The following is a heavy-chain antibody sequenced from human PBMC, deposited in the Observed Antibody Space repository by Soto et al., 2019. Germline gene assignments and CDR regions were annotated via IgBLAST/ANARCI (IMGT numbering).Heavy chain of an antibody. CDR1: GFTFSSYA. J-gene: IGHJ4*02. V-gene: IGHV3-23*01. CDR3: ALGSSIAARQGRYFDY. Sequence: GGSLRLSCAASGFTFSSYAMSWVRQAPGKGLEWVSAISGSGGSTYYADSVKGRFTISRDNSKNTLYLQMNSLRAEDTAVYYCALGSSIAARQGRYFDYWGQGTLVTVSS. D-gene: IGHD6-6*01. CDR2: ISGSGGST.